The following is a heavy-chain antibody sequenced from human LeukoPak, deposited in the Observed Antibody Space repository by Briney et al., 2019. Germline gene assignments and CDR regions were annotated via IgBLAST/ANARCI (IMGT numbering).Heavy chain of an antibody. CDR2: ITGDSTST. D-gene: IGHD6-6*01. CDR1: GFTFSSYV. V-gene: IGHV3-23*01. J-gene: IGHJ4*02. CDR3: AKGSAAVRPYYFEY. Sequence: GGPLRLSCAASGFTFSSYVMSWVRQAPGKGLEWVSAITGDSTSTFYADSVKGRFTIFRDNSKNTLYLQMNTLRVEDTALYYCAKGSAAVRPYYFEYWGQGSLVTVSS.